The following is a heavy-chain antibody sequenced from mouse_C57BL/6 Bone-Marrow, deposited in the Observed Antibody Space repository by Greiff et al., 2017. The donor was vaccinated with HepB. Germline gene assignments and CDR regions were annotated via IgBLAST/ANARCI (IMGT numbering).Heavy chain of an antibody. CDR3: VRGEAWFAY. CDR1: GFSFNTYA. V-gene: IGHV10-1*01. CDR2: IRSKSNNYAT. Sequence: DVKLQESGGGLVQPKGSLKLSCAASGFSFNTYAMNWVRQAPGKGLEWVARIRSKSNNYATYYADSVKDRFTISRDDSESMLYLQMNNLKTEDTAMYYCVRGEAWFAYWGQGTLVTVSA. J-gene: IGHJ3*01.